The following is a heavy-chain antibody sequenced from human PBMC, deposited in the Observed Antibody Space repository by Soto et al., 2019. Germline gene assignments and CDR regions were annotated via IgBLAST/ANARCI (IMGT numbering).Heavy chain of an antibody. CDR1: GDSLNSYY. J-gene: IGHJ3*02. D-gene: IGHD1-1*01. Sequence: QVQLQESGPGLVKPSETLSLTCSVSGDSLNSYYWSWIRQSPGKGLEWLGHIYYIGDTKYNPSLQSRISISVDTTENQFSLRLSSVTAADTAVYFCARDRNKLWKNDAFDIWGQGTMVTVSS. V-gene: IGHV4-59*01. CDR3: ARDRNKLWKNDAFDI. CDR2: IYYIGDT.